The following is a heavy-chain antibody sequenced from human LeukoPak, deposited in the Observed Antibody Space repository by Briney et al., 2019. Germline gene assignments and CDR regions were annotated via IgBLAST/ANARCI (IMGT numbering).Heavy chain of an antibody. Sequence: ASVKVSCKASGYTFTSYGISWVRQAPGQGLEWMGWISAYNGNTNYAQKLQGRVTMTTDTSTSTAYMGLRSLRSDDTAVYYCARARYLGYCSSTSCQGNWFDPWGQGTLVTVSS. D-gene: IGHD2-2*01. J-gene: IGHJ5*02. CDR2: ISAYNGNT. CDR3: ARARYLGYCSSTSCQGNWFDP. CDR1: GYTFTSYG. V-gene: IGHV1-18*01.